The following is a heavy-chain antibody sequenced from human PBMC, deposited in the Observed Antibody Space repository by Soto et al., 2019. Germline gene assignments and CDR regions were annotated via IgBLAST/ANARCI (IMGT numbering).Heavy chain of an antibody. CDR3: ARVPGVVVSADDAFYI. V-gene: IGHV4-4*02. CDR1: GGSVSSSNW. CDR2: IYHSGSA. D-gene: IGHD2-21*02. J-gene: IGHJ3*02. Sequence: QVQLQESGPGLVKPSGTLSLTCAVSGGSVSSSNWWSWVRQSPGKGLEWMGEIYHSGSAHYNPSLKGRATISLDKSKNQFSLRLTSVTAADTAVYYCARVPGVVVSADDAFYIWGPGTRVIGSS.